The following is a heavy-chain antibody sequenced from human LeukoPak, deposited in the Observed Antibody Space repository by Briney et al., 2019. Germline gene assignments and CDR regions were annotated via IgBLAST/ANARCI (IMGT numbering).Heavy chain of an antibody. J-gene: IGHJ4*02. CDR1: GYTFTSYD. CDR2: MNPNSGNT. Sequence: GASVKVSCKASGYTFTSYDINWVRQATGQGLEWMGWMNPNSGNTGYAQKFQGRVTMTRNASISAAYMELSSLRSEDTAVYYCARGYDPFTPNSGYHFNYWGQGTLVTVSS. CDR3: ARGYDPFTPNSGYHFNY. V-gene: IGHV1-8*01. D-gene: IGHD5-12*01.